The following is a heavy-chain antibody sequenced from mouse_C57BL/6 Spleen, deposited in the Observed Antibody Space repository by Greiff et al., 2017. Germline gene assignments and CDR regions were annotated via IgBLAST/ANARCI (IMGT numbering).Heavy chain of an antibody. CDR3: DYYGSSYDAMDD. V-gene: IGHV1-15*01. CDR1: GYTFTDYE. Sequence: VKLMASGAELVRPGASVTLSCKASGYTFTDYEMHWVKQTPVHGLEWIGAIDPETGGTAYNQKFKGKAILTADKSYSTAYMELRSLTSEDSAVYYGDYYGSSYDAMDDWGQGTSVTVSS. CDR2: IDPETGGT. J-gene: IGHJ4*01. D-gene: IGHD1-1*01.